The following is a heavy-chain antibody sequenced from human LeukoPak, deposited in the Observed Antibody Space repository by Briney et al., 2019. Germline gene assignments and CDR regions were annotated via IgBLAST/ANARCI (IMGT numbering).Heavy chain of an antibody. V-gene: IGHV3-74*01. CDR2: INSDGSRT. CDR3: ARSKFTYGDYDLSDY. D-gene: IGHD4-17*01. Sequence: GGSLRLSCAASGFTFSSYWMHWVRQAPGKGLVWVSRINSDGSRTSYADSVKGRFTISRDNAKNTLYLQMNSLRAEDTAVYYCARSKFTYGDYDLSDYWGQGTLVTVSS. J-gene: IGHJ4*02. CDR1: GFTFSSYW.